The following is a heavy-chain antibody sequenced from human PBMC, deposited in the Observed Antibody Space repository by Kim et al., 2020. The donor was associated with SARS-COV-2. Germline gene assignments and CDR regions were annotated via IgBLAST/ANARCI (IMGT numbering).Heavy chain of an antibody. Sequence: SETLSLTCTVSGDSISGYYWSWIRQSAGVGLEWIGRIYSSGFTNYNPSLKSRATLSIDTSKKQFSLELKSVTAADTAVYYCARDLFGNWVADGFEIWGRGTVVTVSS. V-gene: IGHV4-4*07. J-gene: IGHJ3*02. D-gene: IGHD7-27*01. CDR3: ARDLFGNWVADGFEI. CDR1: GDSISGYY. CDR2: IYSSGFT.